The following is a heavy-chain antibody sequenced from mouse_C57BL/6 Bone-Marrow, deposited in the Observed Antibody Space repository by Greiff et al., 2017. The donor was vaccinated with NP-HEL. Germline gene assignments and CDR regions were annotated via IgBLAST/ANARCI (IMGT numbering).Heavy chain of an antibody. CDR3: ARWNDYRFDY. Sequence: QVQLKQPGAELVKPGASVKLSCKASGYTFTSYWMHWVKQRPGQGLEWIGLIHPNSGSTNYNEKFKSKATLTVDKSSSTAYMQLSSLTSEDSAVYYCARWNDYRFDYWGQGTTLTVSS. CDR2: IHPNSGST. CDR1: GYTFTSYW. V-gene: IGHV1-64*01. D-gene: IGHD2-4*01. J-gene: IGHJ2*01.